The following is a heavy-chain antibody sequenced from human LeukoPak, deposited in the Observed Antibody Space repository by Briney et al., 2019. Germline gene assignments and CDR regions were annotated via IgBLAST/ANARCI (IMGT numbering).Heavy chain of an antibody. D-gene: IGHD6-6*01. Sequence: PSETLSLTCAVYGGSFSGYYWSWIRQPPGKGLEWIGEINHSGSTNYNPSLKSRVTISVDTSKNQFSLKLSSVTAADTAVYYCARGPYSYSIGKPYMAARPFDYWGQGTLVTVSS. CDR3: ARGPYSYSIGKPYMAARPFDY. V-gene: IGHV4-34*01. J-gene: IGHJ4*02. CDR2: INHSGST. CDR1: GGSFSGYY.